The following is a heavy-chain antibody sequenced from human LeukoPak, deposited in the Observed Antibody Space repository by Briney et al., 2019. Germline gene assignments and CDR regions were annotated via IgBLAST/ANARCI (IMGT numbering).Heavy chain of an antibody. Sequence: EAGGSLRLSCAASGFTFSSYAMSWVRQAPGKGLEWVSAISGSGGSTYYADSVKGRFTISRDNSKNTLYLQMNSLRAEDTAVYYCAKDYLSSWYWGFDPWGQGTLVTVSS. J-gene: IGHJ5*02. CDR2: ISGSGGST. D-gene: IGHD6-13*01. V-gene: IGHV3-23*01. CDR1: GFTFSSYA. CDR3: AKDYLSSWYWGFDP.